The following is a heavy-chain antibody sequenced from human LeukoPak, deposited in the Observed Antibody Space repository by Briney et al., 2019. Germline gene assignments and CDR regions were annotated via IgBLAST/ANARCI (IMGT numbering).Heavy chain of an antibody. J-gene: IGHJ4*02. V-gene: IGHV3-23*01. CDR3: AKGPGPSITSVTHFDS. CDR2: ISAGGGTT. D-gene: IGHD4-17*01. Sequence: PGGSLRLSCAPSRFTLSTYAMNWVRQTPGKGLEWVSGISAGGGTTYYVDSVKGRFSISRDNSKNTLYLKMNSLRAEDTAVYYCAKGPGPSITSVTHFDSWGQGTLVTVSS. CDR1: RFTLSTYA.